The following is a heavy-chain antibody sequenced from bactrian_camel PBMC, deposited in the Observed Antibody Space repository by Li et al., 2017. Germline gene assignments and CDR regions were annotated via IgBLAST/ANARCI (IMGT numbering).Heavy chain of an antibody. CDR2: IRTVDGST. V-gene: IGHV3S63*01. D-gene: IGHD2*01. J-gene: IGHJ4*01. CDR3: AADSCSYCSDGYCYSSNGALANKY. CDR1: VSSANDYC. Sequence: HVQLVESGGGSAQAGGSLRLSCAVSVSSANDYCLGWFRQASGKEREGVAGIRTVDGSTSYSDSVKGRFTISVDYADRNTLYLVMNSLKPEDSAMYYCAADSCSYCSDGYCYSSNGALANKYRGQGTQVTVS.